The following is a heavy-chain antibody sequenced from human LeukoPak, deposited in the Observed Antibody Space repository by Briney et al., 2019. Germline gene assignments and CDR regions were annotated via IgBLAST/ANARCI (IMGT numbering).Heavy chain of an antibody. CDR3: TRVVAEFGSGILQH. CDR1: RYSLTVYY. D-gene: IGHD3-10*01. CDR2: VYPDSCAT. J-gene: IGHJ1*01. Sequence: ASEKVSRMASRYSLTVYYMRWVPQAPGQGREWVGWVYPDSCATNHQQKLQRTDTMPRDTTISPGHMELSSLRCDDTALYYCTRVVAEFGSGILQHWGQGTGLTLSS. V-gene: IGHV1-2*02.